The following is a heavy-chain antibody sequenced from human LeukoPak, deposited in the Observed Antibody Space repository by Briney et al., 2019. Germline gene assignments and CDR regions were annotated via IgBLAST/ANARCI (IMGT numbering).Heavy chain of an antibody. CDR2: IYSGGST. Sequence: GGSLRLSCAASGFTVDTKYMTWVRQAPGKGLEWVSGIYSGGSTQYADSVKGRLTISRDNSKNTMYLQMNSLRAEDTAVYYCSRGLTYLDYWGQGTLVTVSS. D-gene: IGHD1-14*01. CDR1: GFTVDTKY. V-gene: IGHV3-53*01. J-gene: IGHJ4*02. CDR3: SRGLTYLDY.